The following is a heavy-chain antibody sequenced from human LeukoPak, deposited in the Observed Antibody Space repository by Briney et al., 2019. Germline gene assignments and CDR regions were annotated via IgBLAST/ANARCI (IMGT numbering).Heavy chain of an antibody. CDR1: GYTFTSYD. Sequence: GASVKVSCKASGYTFTSYDINWVQQATGQGLEWMGWMNPNSGNTGYAQKFQGRVTMTRNTSISTAYMELSSLRSEDTAVYYCARGGGVRTSETGWFDPWGQGTLVTVSS. CDR2: MNPNSGNT. D-gene: IGHD3-16*01. J-gene: IGHJ5*02. CDR3: ARGGGVRTSETGWFDP. V-gene: IGHV1-8*01.